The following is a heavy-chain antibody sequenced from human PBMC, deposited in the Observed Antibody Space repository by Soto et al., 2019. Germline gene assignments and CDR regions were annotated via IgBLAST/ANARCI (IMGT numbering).Heavy chain of an antibody. D-gene: IGHD3-10*01. J-gene: IGHJ4*02. CDR1: GFTFSSYA. Sequence: GGSLRLSCAASGFTFSSYAMSWVRQAPGKGLEWVSAITYSGDSTNYADSVKGRFTISRDNSKNTLYLQMNSLRAEDTAVYYCAKDQLRIMIRGIIPEIWGQGALVTVSS. V-gene: IGHV3-23*01. CDR3: AKDQLRIMIRGIIPEI. CDR2: ITYSGDST.